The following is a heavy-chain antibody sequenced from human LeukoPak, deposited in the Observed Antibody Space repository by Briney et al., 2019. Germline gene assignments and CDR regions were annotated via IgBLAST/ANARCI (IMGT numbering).Heavy chain of an antibody. D-gene: IGHD5-24*01. CDR2: IYYSGST. Sequence: SETLSPTCTVSGGSISSYYWSWIRQPPGKGLEWIGYIYYSGSTNYNPSLKSRVTISVDTSKNQFSLKLSSVTAADTAVYYCARDLGRGDGYNLDGDNWFDPWGQGTLVTVSS. V-gene: IGHV4-59*01. CDR1: GGSISSYY. J-gene: IGHJ5*02. CDR3: ARDLGRGDGYNLDGDNWFDP.